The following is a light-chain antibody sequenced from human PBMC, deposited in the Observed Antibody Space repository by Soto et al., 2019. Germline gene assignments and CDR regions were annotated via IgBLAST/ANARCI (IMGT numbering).Light chain of an antibody. J-gene: IGLJ1*01. CDR1: SSDVGSYNY. V-gene: IGLV2-23*02. CDR3: CSYAGTTISYA. CDR2: EVN. Sequence: QSALTQPASVSGSPGQSITISCTGTSSDVGSYNYVSWFQHHPGKAPKLIIYEVNKRPSGISDRFSGSKSGNTASLTISGLQAEDEAGYYCCSYAGTTISYAFGTGTKVTVL.